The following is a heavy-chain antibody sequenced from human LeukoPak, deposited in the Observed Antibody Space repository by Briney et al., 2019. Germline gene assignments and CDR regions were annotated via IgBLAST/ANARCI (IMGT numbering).Heavy chain of an antibody. V-gene: IGHV4-39*07. CDR3: ATSGYSSGWYGAFDI. CDR1: GGSISSSSYY. D-gene: IGHD6-13*01. J-gene: IGHJ3*02. CDR2: IYYSGST. Sequence: SSETLSLTCTVSGGSISSSSYYWGWIRQPPGKGLEWIGSIYYSGSTYYNPSLKSRVTISVDTSKNQFSLKLSSVTAADTAVYYCATSGYSSGWYGAFDIWGQGTMVTVSS.